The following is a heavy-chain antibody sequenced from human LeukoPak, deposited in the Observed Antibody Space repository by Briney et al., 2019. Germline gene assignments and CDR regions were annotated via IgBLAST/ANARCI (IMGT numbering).Heavy chain of an antibody. CDR1: GGSISSSSYY. CDR2: INHSGST. Sequence: PSETLSLTCTVSGGSISSSSYYWSWIRQPPGKGLEWIGEINHSGSTNYNPSLKSRVTISVDTSKNQFSLKLSSVTAADTAVYYCARKTGTCSNWFDPWGQGTLVTVSS. J-gene: IGHJ5*02. CDR3: ARKTGTCSNWFDP. V-gene: IGHV4-39*07. D-gene: IGHD1/OR15-1a*01.